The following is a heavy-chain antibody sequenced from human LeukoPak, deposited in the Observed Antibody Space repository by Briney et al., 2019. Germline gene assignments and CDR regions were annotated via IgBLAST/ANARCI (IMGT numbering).Heavy chain of an antibody. CDR3: ARLGVGYGGYERFCDY. V-gene: IGHV3-7*01. J-gene: IGHJ4*02. CDR1: GFTFSNYW. CDR2: IKHDGSEK. Sequence: GGSLRLSCAASGFTFSNYWMSWVRQAPGKGLEWVANIKHDGSEKYYVDSVKGRFTISRDNAKNSLYVQMNSLRAEDTAVYYCARLGVGYGGYERFCDYWGQGTLVTVSS. D-gene: IGHD5-12*01.